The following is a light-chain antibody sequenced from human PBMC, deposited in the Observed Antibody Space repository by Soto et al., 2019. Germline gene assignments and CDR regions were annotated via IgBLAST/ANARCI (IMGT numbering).Light chain of an antibody. CDR2: GAS. V-gene: IGKV3-20*01. J-gene: IGKJ1*01. Sequence: EIVLTQYPGTLSLSPGERATLSCRASQSISSSFLAWYQQRPGQSPRLIFYGASSRATGIPDRFSGSGSGTEFTLTISSLQSEDFAVYFCQQYNIWPQTFGQGTKVDI. CDR3: QQYNIWPQT. CDR1: QSISSSF.